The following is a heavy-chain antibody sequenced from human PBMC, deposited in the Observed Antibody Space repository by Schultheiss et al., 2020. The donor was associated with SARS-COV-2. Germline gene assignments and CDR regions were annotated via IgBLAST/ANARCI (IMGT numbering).Heavy chain of an antibody. CDR2: ISGSGGST. J-gene: IGHJ4*02. CDR1: GFTFSSYA. V-gene: IGHV3-23*01. D-gene: IGHD2-2*01. Sequence: GGSLRLSCAASGFTFSSYAMSWVRQAPGKGLEWVSAISGSGGSTYYADSVKGRFTISRDNSKNTLYLQMNSLRAEDTAVYYCARAWDIVVVPAAICDYWGQGTLVTVSS. CDR3: ARAWDIVVVPAAICDY.